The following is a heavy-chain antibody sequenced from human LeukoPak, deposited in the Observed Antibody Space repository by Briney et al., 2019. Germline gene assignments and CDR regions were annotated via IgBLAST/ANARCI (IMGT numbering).Heavy chain of an antibody. CDR1: GFTFSTYW. CDR2: INWNGGSK. D-gene: IGHD2-2*02. V-gene: IGHV3-20*04. J-gene: IGHJ6*03. CDR3: AREQYQLLYGYYYMVV. Sequence: GGSLRLSCATSGFTFSTYWMSWVRQGPGKGLEWVSGINWNGGSKSYADSVKGRFTISRDNAKNSLYLQMKSLRAEDTALYYCAREQYQLLYGYYYMVVWGKGTTVTVSS.